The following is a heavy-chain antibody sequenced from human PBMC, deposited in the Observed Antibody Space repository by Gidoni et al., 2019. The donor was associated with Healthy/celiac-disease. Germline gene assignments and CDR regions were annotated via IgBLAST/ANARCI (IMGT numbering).Heavy chain of an antibody. D-gene: IGHD1-26*01. Sequence: QVQLQESGPGLVKPSQTLSLTCTVSGGSLSRGGYYWSWIRQHPGKGLEWIGYIYYSGSTYYNPSLKSRVTISVDTSKNQFSLKLSSVTAADTAVYYCARECKSGRTYYFDYWGQGTLVTVSS. V-gene: IGHV4-31*03. CDR3: ARECKSGRTYYFDY. J-gene: IGHJ4*02. CDR2: IYYSGST. CDR1: GGSLSRGGYY.